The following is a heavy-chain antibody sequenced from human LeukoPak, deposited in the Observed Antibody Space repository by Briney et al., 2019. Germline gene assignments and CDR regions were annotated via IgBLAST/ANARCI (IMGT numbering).Heavy chain of an antibody. D-gene: IGHD6-13*01. Sequence: GGSLRLSCAASGFTFSTYTMNWVRQAPGKGLEWVSSISSSSNNINYADSVKGRFTISRDNAKNSLYLQMNSLRAEDTAVYYCARRIAAAAPFDYWGQGTLVTVSS. CDR2: ISSSSNNI. J-gene: IGHJ4*02. CDR1: GFTFSTYT. V-gene: IGHV3-21*01. CDR3: ARRIAAAAPFDY.